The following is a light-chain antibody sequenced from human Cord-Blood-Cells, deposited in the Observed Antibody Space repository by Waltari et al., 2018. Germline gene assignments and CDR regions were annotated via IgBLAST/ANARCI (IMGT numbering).Light chain of an antibody. Sequence: DIQLTQSQSCLSASVGDRVSITCRATQGISSYLAWYQQKPGKAPKLLIYSAFTVQSGVPSRFSDSASGTEFTLTISSLQPEDFATYYCQQLNSYPLTFGGGTKVEIK. CDR1: QGISSY. V-gene: IGKV1-9*01. CDR2: SAF. CDR3: QQLNSYPLT. J-gene: IGKJ4*01.